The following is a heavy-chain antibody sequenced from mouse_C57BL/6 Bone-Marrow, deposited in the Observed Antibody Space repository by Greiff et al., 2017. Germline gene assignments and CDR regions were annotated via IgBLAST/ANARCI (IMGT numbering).Heavy chain of an antibody. V-gene: IGHV1-55*01. D-gene: IGHD1-1*01. CDR3: ANYYGSQAWFAY. J-gene: IGHJ3*01. CDR1: GYTFTSYW. CDR2: IYPGSGST. Sequence: QVQLQQPGAELVKPGASVKMSCKASGYTFTSYWITWVKQRPGQGLEWIGDIYPGSGSTNYNEKFKSKATLTVDTSSSTAYMQLSSLTSEDSAVYYCANYYGSQAWFAYWGQGTLVTVSA.